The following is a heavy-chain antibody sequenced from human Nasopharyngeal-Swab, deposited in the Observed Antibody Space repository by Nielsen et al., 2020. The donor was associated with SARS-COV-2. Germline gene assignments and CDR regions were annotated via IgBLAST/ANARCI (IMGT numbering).Heavy chain of an antibody. CDR3: TTSFTVGGLKVY. V-gene: IGHV3-73*01. Sequence: VRQMPGEGLEWVGRIRSKDKNYATAYGTSVKGRFIISRDDSKNTAFLQMNSLKTEDTAVYFCTTSFTVGGLKVYWGQGTPVTVSS. J-gene: IGHJ4*02. D-gene: IGHD3-16*01. CDR2: IRSKDKNYAT.